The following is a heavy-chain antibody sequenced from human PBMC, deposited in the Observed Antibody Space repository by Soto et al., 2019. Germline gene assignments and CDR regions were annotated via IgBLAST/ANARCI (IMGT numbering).Heavy chain of an antibody. J-gene: IGHJ4*02. D-gene: IGHD5-18*01. Sequence: QLQLQESGPGLVKPSETLSLTCTVSGGSISSSSYYWGWIRQPPGKGLEWIGSIYYSGSTYYNPSLKSRVTISVDTSKNQFSLKLSSVTAADTAVYYCARHVLPLYSYGSPFDYWGQGTLVTVSS. CDR3: ARHVLPLYSYGSPFDY. V-gene: IGHV4-39*01. CDR2: IYYSGST. CDR1: GGSISSSSYY.